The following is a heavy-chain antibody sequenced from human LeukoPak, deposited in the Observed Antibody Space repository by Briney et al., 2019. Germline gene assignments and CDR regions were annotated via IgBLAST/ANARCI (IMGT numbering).Heavy chain of an antibody. CDR2: VSYDGSNK. J-gene: IGHJ3*02. CDR3: VNHLTGEVTTAFDI. Sequence: GGSLRLSCAASGFTFSSHAMHWVRQAPGKGLEWVAVVSYDGSNKYYADSVKGRFTISRDNSKNTLYLQMNSLRAEDTAVYYCVNHLTGEVTTAFDIWGQGTMVTVSS. D-gene: IGHD4-17*01. CDR1: GFTFSSHA. V-gene: IGHV3-30*04.